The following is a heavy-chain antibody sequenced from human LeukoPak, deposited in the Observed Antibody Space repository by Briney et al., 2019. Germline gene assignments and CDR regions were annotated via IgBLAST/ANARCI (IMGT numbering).Heavy chain of an antibody. CDR2: IRYDGSNK. V-gene: IGHV3-30*02. Sequence: GGSLRRSCAASGFAFSSYGMHWVRQAPGRGLEGVAFIRYDGSNKYYADSVKGRFTISIDNSKNTLYLEMNSLTAEAMAGYYCANDRVGRECGGDCYSGNRLYYYSYYMDVWGQGTTVTVSS. CDR1: GFAFSSYG. J-gene: IGHJ6*03. D-gene: IGHD2-21*01. CDR3: ANDRVGRECGGDCYSGNRLYYYSYYMDV.